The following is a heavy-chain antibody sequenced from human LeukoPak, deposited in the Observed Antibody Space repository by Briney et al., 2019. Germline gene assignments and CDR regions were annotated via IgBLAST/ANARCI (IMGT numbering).Heavy chain of an antibody. J-gene: IGHJ6*02. Sequence: AGGSLKLSYAASGFTFSGSAMHWVRQASGKGLEWVGRIRSKANSYATAYAASVKGRFTISRDDSKNTAYLQMNSLKTEDTAVYYCTRAGTYYYGMDVWGQGTTVTVSS. CDR3: TRAGTYYYGMDV. D-gene: IGHD1-7*01. CDR2: IRSKANSYAT. V-gene: IGHV3-73*01. CDR1: GFTFSGSA.